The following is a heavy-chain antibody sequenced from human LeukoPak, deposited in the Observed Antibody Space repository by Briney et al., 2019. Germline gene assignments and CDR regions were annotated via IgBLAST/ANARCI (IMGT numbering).Heavy chain of an antibody. J-gene: IGHJ4*02. CDR3: ARGEVGATFDY. D-gene: IGHD1-26*01. CDR2: INPNSGGT. V-gene: IGHV1-2*04. CDR1: GYTFTRYY. Sequence: ASVKVSFKASGYTFTRYYMHWVRQAPGQGLEWMGWINPNSGGTNYAQKFQGWVTMTRDTSISTAYMELSRLRSDDTAVYYCARGEVGATFDYWGQGTLVTVSS.